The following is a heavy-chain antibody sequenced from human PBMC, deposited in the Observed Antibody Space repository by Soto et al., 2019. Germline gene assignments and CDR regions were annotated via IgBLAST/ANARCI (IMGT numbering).Heavy chain of an antibody. CDR3: AQGFCSSTSCSRGYFDS. J-gene: IGHJ4*02. CDR1: GLTFSSYA. D-gene: IGHD2-2*01. V-gene: IGHV3-23*01. CDR2: TTGSGAST. Sequence: EVQLLESGGGLLQPGGSLLLSCAASGLTFSSYAMSWVRQAPGKGLEWVSSTTGSGASTYYADSVKGRFTISRDNSKNTLYLQMSSLRVEDTAVYYCAQGFCSSTSCSRGYFDSWGQGTLVTVSS.